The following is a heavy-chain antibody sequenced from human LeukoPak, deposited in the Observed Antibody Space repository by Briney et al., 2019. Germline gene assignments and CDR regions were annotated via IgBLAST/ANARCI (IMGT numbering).Heavy chain of an antibody. V-gene: IGHV3-30*02. CDR2: IRYDGGNT. CDR1: GFIFSNYA. CDR3: ATGMAMGLFDY. D-gene: IGHD5-18*01. Sequence: GGSLRLSCAASGFIFSNYAMQWVRQAPGMGLEWVAFIRYDGGNTYYADSVKGRFTISRDNSKNTMYLQMNSLNAEDTAVYYCATGMAMGLFDYWGQGTLVTVSS. J-gene: IGHJ4*02.